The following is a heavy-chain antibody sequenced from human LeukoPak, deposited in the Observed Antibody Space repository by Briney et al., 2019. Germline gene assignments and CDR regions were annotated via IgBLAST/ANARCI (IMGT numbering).Heavy chain of an antibody. V-gene: IGHV3-48*03. CDR1: GFTFSSYE. CDR3: ARDHILTGYPTPFDY. J-gene: IGHJ4*02. D-gene: IGHD3-9*01. CDR2: ISSSGSTI. Sequence: GGSLRLSCAASGFTFSSYEMNWVRQAPGKGLEWVSYISSSGSTIYYADSVKGRFTISRDNAMNSLYLQMNSLRAGDTAVYYCARDHILTGYPTPFDYWGQGTLVTVSS.